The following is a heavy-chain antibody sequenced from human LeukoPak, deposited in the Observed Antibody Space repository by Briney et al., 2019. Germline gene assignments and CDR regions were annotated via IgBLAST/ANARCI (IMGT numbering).Heavy chain of an antibody. J-gene: IGHJ4*02. CDR1: GFTFSNAW. Sequence: GGSLRLSCAASGFTFSNAWMSWVRQAPGKGLEWVGRIKSKTDDGTTDYAAPVKGRFTISRDDSKNTLYLQMNSLKTEDTAVYYCTTDDEVEDYNFDYWGQGTLVTVSS. D-gene: IGHD4-11*01. CDR3: TTDDEVEDYNFDY. CDR2: IKSKTDDGTT. V-gene: IGHV3-15*01.